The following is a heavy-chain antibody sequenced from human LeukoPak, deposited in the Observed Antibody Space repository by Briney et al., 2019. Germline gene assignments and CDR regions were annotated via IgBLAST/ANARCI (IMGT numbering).Heavy chain of an antibody. D-gene: IGHD5-24*01. Sequence: PSETLSLTCTVSGGSISSYYWSWIRQPPGKGLEWIGYINYNGNTNDNPSLKSRVTISLDTSKNQFSLKLSSVTAADTAVYYCAREEIRSWFDPWGQGTLVTVSS. CDR1: GGSISSYY. J-gene: IGHJ5*02. CDR3: AREEIRSWFDP. V-gene: IGHV4-59*01. CDR2: INYNGNT.